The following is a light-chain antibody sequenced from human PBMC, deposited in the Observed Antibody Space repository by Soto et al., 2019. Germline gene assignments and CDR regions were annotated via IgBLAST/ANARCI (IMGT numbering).Light chain of an antibody. V-gene: IGLV2-14*01. CDR1: SSDVGGYNF. CDR3: SSYTSTSTVV. CDR2: DVT. Sequence: QSALTQPASVSGSPGQSITISCTGTSSDVGGYNFVSWYQQHPGKAPKLMFYDVTNRPSGISNRFSGSKSGNTASLTISGLQADDEAVYYCSSYTSTSTVVFGGGTKLTVL. J-gene: IGLJ2*01.